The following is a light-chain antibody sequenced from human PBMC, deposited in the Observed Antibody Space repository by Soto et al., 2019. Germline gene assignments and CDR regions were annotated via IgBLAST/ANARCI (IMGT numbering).Light chain of an antibody. V-gene: IGLV2-14*01. CDR1: SSDIGGYNF. CDR3: NSYRTVSTYV. J-gene: IGLJ1*01. CDR2: DVG. Sequence: QSVLTQPACVSGSLGQSITIACTGTSSDIGGYNFVSWYQQHPGKAPKLLIYDVGNRPSGVSNRFSGSKSGNTASLTISGLQAEDEAHYYCNSYRTVSTYVFGTGTKLTAL.